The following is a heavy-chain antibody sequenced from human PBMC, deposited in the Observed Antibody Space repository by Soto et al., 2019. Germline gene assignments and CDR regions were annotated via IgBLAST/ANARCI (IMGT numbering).Heavy chain of an antibody. J-gene: IGHJ6*03. CDR2: IYYSGST. CDR1: GGSISSSSYY. V-gene: IGHV4-39*01. Sequence: SETLSLTCTVSGGSISSSSYYWGWIRQPPGKGLEWIGSIYYSGSTYYNPSLKSRVTISVDTSKNQFSLKLSSVTAADTAVYYCARHYSSSWSYYYYMDVWGKGTTVTVSS. D-gene: IGHD6-13*01. CDR3: ARHYSSSWSYYYYMDV.